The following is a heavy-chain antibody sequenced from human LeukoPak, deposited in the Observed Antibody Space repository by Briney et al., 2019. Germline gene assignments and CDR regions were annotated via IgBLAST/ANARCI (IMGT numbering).Heavy chain of an antibody. CDR3: ARVLDTAMVGWYFDL. J-gene: IGHJ2*01. Sequence: SQTQSLTCTVSGGSISSGDYYWSWIRQPPGKGLEWIGYIYYSGSTYYNPSLKSRVTISVDTSKNQFSLKLSSVTAADTAVYYCARVLDTAMVGWYFDLWGRGTLVTVSS. D-gene: IGHD5-18*01. CDR2: IYYSGST. CDR1: GGSISSGDYY. V-gene: IGHV4-30-4*01.